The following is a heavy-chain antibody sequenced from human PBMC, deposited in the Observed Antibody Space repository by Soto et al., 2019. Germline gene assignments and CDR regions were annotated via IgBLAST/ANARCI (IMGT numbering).Heavy chain of an antibody. V-gene: IGHV4-39*01. CDR3: ARLIRSYHIAAPANNWFDP. D-gene: IGHD6-6*01. CDR2: IYYSGST. CDR1: GGSISSSSYY. Sequence: PSETLSLTCTVSGGSISSSSYYWGWIRQPPGKGLEWIGSIYYSGSTYYNPSLKSRVTISVDTSKNQFSLKLSSVTAADTAVYYCARLIRSYHIAAPANNWFDPWGQGTLVTVSS. J-gene: IGHJ5*02.